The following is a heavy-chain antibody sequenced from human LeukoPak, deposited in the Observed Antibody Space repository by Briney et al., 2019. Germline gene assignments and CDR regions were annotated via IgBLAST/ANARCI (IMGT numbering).Heavy chain of an antibody. CDR3: ARLKVSGGWFDP. CDR2: IYYSGST. V-gene: IGHV4-59*01. Sequence: SETLSLTCTVSGGSISSYYWSWIRQPPGKGLEWIGYIYYSGSTNYNPSLKSRVTISVDTSKNQFSLKLSSVTAADTAVYYRARLKVSGGWFDPWGQGTLVTVSS. CDR1: GGSISSYY. J-gene: IGHJ5*02. D-gene: IGHD2-8*01.